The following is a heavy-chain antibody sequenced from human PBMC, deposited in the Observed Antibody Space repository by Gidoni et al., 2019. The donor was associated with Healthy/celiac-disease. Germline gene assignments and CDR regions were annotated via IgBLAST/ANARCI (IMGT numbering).Heavy chain of an antibody. CDR3: AKFSNPTSWYYGMDV. Sequence: EVQRLESGGGLVQPGGSLRLSCAASGFPFRSYAMSGVRQAPGKGLEWFSASSGSGGSTYYADSVKGRFTISRDNSKNTLYLQMNSLRAEDTAVYYCAKFSNPTSWYYGMDVWGQGTTVTVSS. D-gene: IGHD4-4*01. CDR1: GFPFRSYA. J-gene: IGHJ6*02. V-gene: IGHV3-23*01. CDR2: SSGSGGST.